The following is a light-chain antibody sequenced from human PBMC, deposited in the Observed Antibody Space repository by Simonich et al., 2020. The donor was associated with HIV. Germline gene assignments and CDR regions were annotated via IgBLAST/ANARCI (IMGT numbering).Light chain of an antibody. CDR3: QQYNSHSLT. V-gene: IGKV1-5*03. J-gene: IGKJ4*01. Sequence: DIQMTQSPSTLSASVGDRVTITCRASQSISSGLAWYQQKPGKAPKLLIYNASSLESGVPSRFSGSGSGTEFTLTISSLQPDDFATYYCQQYNSHSLTFGGGTKVEIK. CDR2: NAS. CDR1: QSISSG.